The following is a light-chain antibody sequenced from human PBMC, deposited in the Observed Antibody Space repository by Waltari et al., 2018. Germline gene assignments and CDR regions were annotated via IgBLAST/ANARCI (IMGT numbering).Light chain of an antibody. CDR3: SSYTSSSTLVV. Sequence: QSALTQPASVSGSPGQSITISCTGTSRDVGGYTFVSWYQQHPGKAPKLIIYDVSNRPSGVSNRFSGSKSGNTASLTISGLQAEDEADYYCSSYTSSSTLVVFGGGTKLTVL. CDR1: SRDVGGYTF. CDR2: DVS. J-gene: IGLJ2*01. V-gene: IGLV2-14*03.